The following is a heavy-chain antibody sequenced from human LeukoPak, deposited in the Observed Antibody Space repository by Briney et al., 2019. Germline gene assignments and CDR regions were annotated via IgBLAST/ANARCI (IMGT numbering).Heavy chain of an antibody. J-gene: IGHJ4*02. Sequence: SQTLSLTCTVSGGSISSTSYDWYWIRQPAGKGLEWIGYIYTSGSTNYNPALKSRVTISVDTSKNQFSLKLTSVPAADTAVYCCTKGRVIWGQGALVTVSS. CDR3: TKGRVI. D-gene: IGHD2/OR15-2a*01. CDR1: GGSISSTSYD. V-gene: IGHV4-61*09. CDR2: IYTSGST.